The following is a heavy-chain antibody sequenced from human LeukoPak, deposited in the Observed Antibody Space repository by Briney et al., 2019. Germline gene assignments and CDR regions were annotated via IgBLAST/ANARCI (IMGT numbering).Heavy chain of an antibody. CDR3: TASPYYDFWSGYYPTHDY. CDR2: IKSKTDGGTT. Sequence: GGSLRLSCAASGFTFSNAWMSWVRQAPGKGLEWVGRIKSKTDGGTTDYAAPVKGRFTISRDDSKNTLYLQMNSLKTEDTAVYYCTASPYYDFWSGYYPTHDYWGQVTLVTVSS. J-gene: IGHJ4*02. D-gene: IGHD3-3*01. CDR1: GFTFSNAW. V-gene: IGHV3-15*01.